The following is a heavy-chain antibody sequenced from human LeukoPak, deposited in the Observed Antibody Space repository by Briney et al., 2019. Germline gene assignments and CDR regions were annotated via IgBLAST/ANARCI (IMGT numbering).Heavy chain of an antibody. V-gene: IGHV4-39*01. Sequence: SETLSLTCTVSGVSIISSDYHWGWVRQPPGKGPEWIGTISYSGSTDYNPSLRSRVTISVDTSNNQFSLRLGSVTAADTAVYHCARHCCSGPAKRVFDIWGQGTMVTVSS. CDR1: GVSIISSDYH. CDR3: ARHCCSGPAKRVFDI. J-gene: IGHJ3*02. CDR2: ISYSGST. D-gene: IGHD2-15*01.